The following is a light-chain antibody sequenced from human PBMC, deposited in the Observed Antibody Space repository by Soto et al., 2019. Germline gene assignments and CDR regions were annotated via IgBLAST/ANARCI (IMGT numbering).Light chain of an antibody. Sequence: DVRLTQSPATLSASVGDSVSITCRASERIVLCLAWSQQKSGRAPKLLVYKVSTFGSDVPSRFSGSGSGTEFTLTIDKLQPDDSAIYYCQQYHDYWTFGQGTKIEVK. CDR1: ERIVLC. CDR2: KVS. V-gene: IGKV1-5*03. CDR3: QQYHDYWT. J-gene: IGKJ1*01.